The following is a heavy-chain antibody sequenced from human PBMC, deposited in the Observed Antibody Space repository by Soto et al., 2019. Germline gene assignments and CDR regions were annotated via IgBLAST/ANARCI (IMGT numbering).Heavy chain of an antibody. Sequence: EVQLLESGGGLVQPGGSLRLSCAASGFTFSSYAMTWVRQAPGKGLEWVSAISASGGSTYYADSVKGRFTISRDNSKNTVYLQTNTLRAEDPAVYYCPTPIGKEHCSGGSCYSGGDYWGQGTLVTVSS. V-gene: IGHV3-23*01. CDR1: GFTFSSYA. CDR3: PTPIGKEHCSGGSCYSGGDY. D-gene: IGHD2-15*01. J-gene: IGHJ4*02. CDR2: ISASGGST.